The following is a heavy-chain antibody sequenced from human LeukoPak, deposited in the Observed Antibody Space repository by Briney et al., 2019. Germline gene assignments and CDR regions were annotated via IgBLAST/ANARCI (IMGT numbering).Heavy chain of an antibody. J-gene: IGHJ6*03. D-gene: IGHD2-2*02. Sequence: GGSLRLSCAASGFTFSSYSMNWVRQAPGKGLEWVSAISGSGGSTYYADSVKGRFTISRDNSKNTLYLQMNSLRAEDTAVYYCAKGSVVVPAAIRDNYYYYMDVWGKGTTVTVSS. CDR1: GFTFSSYS. V-gene: IGHV3-23*01. CDR2: ISGSGGST. CDR3: AKGSVVVPAAIRDNYYYYMDV.